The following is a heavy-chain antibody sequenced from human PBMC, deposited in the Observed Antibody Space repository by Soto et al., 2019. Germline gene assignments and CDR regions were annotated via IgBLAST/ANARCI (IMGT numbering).Heavy chain of an antibody. CDR2: IIPIFGTP. V-gene: IGHV1-69*13. J-gene: IGHJ4*02. CDR1: GGSFSDYA. D-gene: IGHD2-15*01. Sequence: GASVKVSCKAFGGSFSDYAISWVQQAPGQGLEWMGGIIPIFGTPNYAQKFQDRVTFTAHESTNTAYMELSRLTSEDTAVYYCARDRAPRGWSYLDLWGQGTQVTVSS. CDR3: ARDRAPRGWSYLDL.